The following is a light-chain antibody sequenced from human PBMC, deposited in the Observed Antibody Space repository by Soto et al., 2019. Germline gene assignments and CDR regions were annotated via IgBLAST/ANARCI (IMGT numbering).Light chain of an antibody. J-gene: IGKJ1*01. CDR2: KAS. V-gene: IGKV1-5*03. CDR3: QQYYSDSRT. Sequence: DIQMTQSPSTLSASVGDRVTITCRASQSIGTWLAWYQQKPGKAPNLLIYKASSLESGVPSRFSGGGSGTEFTVNMGSLKLADFATYYYQQYYSDSRTCGRATKVEIK. CDR1: QSIGTW.